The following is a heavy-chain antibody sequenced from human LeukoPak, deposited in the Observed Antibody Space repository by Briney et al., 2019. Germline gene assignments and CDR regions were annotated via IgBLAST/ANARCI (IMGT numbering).Heavy chain of an antibody. Sequence: SETLSLTCTVSGYFISSGYYWGWIRQPPGKGLEWIGRIDASGSTNYNPSLKSRVTMSVDSSKNQFSLKVSSVTAADTAVYYCARKDGDIWGQGTMVTVSS. V-gene: IGHV4-38-2*02. CDR2: IDASGST. CDR3: ARKDGDI. D-gene: IGHD5-24*01. CDR1: GYFISSGYY. J-gene: IGHJ3*02.